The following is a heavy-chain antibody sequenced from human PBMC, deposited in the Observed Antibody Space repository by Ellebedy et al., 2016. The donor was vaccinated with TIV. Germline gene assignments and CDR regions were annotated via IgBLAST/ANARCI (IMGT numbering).Heavy chain of an antibody. CDR1: GFTFSTYS. CDR3: AKKGPEGSFDF. Sequence: GESLKISCAASGFTFSTYSMSWVRQAPGKGLEWVSSISSSGGHIYYADPVQGRFTISRDNAKNSLSLQMNSLRGEDTALYYCAKKGPEGSFDFWGLGTLVTVSS. V-gene: IGHV3-21*01. J-gene: IGHJ4*02. CDR2: ISSSGGHI.